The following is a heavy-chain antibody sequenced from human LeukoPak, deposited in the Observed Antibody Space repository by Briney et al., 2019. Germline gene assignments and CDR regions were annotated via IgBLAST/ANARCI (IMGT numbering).Heavy chain of an antibody. V-gene: IGHV3-53*01. CDR1: GFTVSSNY. Sequence: PGGSLRLSCAASGFTVSSNYTNWVRQAPGKGLEWVSVIFGGGSTYYADSVKGRFTISRDNSKNTLYLQMNSLRAEDTAVYYCARGGSRSTYYFDQWGQGTLVTVSS. J-gene: IGHJ4*02. CDR2: IFGGGST. CDR3: ARGGSRSTYYFDQ. D-gene: IGHD3-16*01.